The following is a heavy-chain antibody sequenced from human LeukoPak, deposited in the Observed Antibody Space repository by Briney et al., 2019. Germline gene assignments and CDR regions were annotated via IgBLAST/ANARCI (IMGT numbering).Heavy chain of an antibody. V-gene: IGHV3-7*01. Sequence: GGPLRLSCAAPGFTFSNYWLTWVRQAPGKGLEWVANIKQDGSEKNYVASVKGRLTISRDNAKRSLYLQMNSLRAEDTAVFYCARGVDYHYYYYMDFWGKGTTVTVSS. J-gene: IGHJ6*03. CDR1: GFTFSNYW. CDR2: IKQDGSEK. CDR3: ARGVDYHYYYYMDF.